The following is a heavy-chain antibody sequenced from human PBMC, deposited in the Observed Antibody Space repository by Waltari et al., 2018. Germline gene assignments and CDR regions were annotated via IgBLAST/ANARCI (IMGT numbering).Heavy chain of an antibody. V-gene: IGHV1-69*12. Sequence: QVQLVQSGAEVKKPGSSVKVSCKASGGTFSSYAISWVRQAPGQGLEWMGGIIPSFGTANYAQKCQGRVTITADESTSTAYMELSSLRSEDTAVYYCARDRCTNGVCTGHNWFDPWGQGTLVTVSS. CDR2: IIPSFGTA. J-gene: IGHJ5*02. CDR3: ARDRCTNGVCTGHNWFDP. CDR1: GGTFSSYA. D-gene: IGHD2-8*01.